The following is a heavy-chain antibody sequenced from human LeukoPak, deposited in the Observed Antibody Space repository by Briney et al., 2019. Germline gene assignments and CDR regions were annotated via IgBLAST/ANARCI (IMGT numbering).Heavy chain of an antibody. CDR3: ARDGPKTLYQTYYYDSSGYLGY. V-gene: IGHV3-21*01. D-gene: IGHD3-22*01. Sequence: PGGSLRLSCSASGLTFSSYSMNWVRPAAGKGRAWVSSISSISCYKYYGESVKGRFTIYGDNAKNSLYLQMNSLRAEDTAVYYCARDGPKTLYQTYYYDSSGYLGYWGEGALVTVSS. J-gene: IGHJ4*02. CDR2: ISSISCYK. CDR1: GLTFSSYS.